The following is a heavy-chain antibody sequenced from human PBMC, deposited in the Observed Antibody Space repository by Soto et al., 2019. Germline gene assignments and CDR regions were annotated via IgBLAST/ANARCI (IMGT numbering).Heavy chain of an antibody. Sequence: QLQLQESGPGLVKPSETLSLTCAVSGGSISSTDHFWGWIRQPPGKGLEWIGSIYYTGTTYYNPSLTSRVTMSVDTSKNQFSLNLSSVTAXXXXXXXXXXQVTCDIXAPPCILDNWGXGSLVIVSS. D-gene: IGHD3-9*01. CDR1: GGSISSTDHF. CDR3: XXQVTCDIXAPPCILDN. CDR2: IYYTGTT. V-gene: IGHV4-39*01. J-gene: IGHJ4*01.